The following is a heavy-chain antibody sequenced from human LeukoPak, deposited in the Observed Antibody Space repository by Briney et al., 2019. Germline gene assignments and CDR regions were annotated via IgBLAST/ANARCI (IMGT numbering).Heavy chain of an antibody. CDR1: GFTFSSYG. Sequence: GGSLRLSCAASGFTFSSYGMHWVRQAPGKGLEWVAVISYDGSNKYYADSVKGRFTISRDNAKNSLYLQMNSLRAEDTAVYYCARGPIYDILTGYPLWGQGTLVTVSS. V-gene: IGHV3-30*03. D-gene: IGHD3-9*01. CDR3: ARGPIYDILTGYPL. CDR2: ISYDGSNK. J-gene: IGHJ4*02.